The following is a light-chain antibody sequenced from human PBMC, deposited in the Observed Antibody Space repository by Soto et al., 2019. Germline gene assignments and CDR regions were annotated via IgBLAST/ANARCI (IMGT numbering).Light chain of an antibody. V-gene: IGKV1-33*01. CDR1: QDISNY. J-gene: IGKJ5*01. Sequence: DIQMTQSPSSLSGSLADRFPISCQASQDISNYLNWYQQKPGKAPKLLIYDASNLEAGVPSMLGRRGCGAYLTFTISRMQATDIATYYCQQYDNLPTFGQGTRLDIK. CDR2: DAS. CDR3: QQYDNLPT.